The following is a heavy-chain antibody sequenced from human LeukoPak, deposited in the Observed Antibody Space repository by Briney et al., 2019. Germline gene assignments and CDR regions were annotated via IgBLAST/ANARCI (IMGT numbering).Heavy chain of an antibody. CDR3: ARDRIATAGSYFYYYYGMDV. D-gene: IGHD6-13*01. Sequence: ASVKLSCKASGYTFTGYYMHWVRQAPGQGLEWMGWINPNSGGTNYAQKFQGRVTMTRDTSISTAYMDLSRLRSDDTAVYYCARDRIATAGSYFYYYYGMDVWGQGTTVSVSS. CDR2: INPNSGGT. V-gene: IGHV1-2*02. CDR1: GYTFTGYY. J-gene: IGHJ6*02.